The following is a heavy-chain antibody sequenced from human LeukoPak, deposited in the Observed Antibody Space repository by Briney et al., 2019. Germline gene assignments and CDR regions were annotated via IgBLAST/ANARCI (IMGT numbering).Heavy chain of an antibody. CDR1: GGSISSSVYY. J-gene: IGHJ4*02. CDR2: IYYSGST. Sequence: TSETLSLTCTVSGGSISSSVYYWGWIRQPPGKGLEWIGSIYYSGSTYYNPSLESRVTISVDTSKNQFSLKLSSVTAADTAVYYCASGVVVVGTMGYWGQGTLVTVSS. CDR3: ASGVVVVGTMGY. D-gene: IGHD2-15*01. V-gene: IGHV4-39*01.